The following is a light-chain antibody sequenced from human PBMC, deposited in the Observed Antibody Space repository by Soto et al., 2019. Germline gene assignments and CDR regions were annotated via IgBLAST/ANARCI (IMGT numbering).Light chain of an antibody. Sequence: QSVLTQPPSVSGAPGQRVTISCTGSTSNIGAGFDLHWYQHLPGTAPKLLIYRNTNRPSGVPDRFSGSKSGTSASLAISGLQSEDEADYYCAVWDDGLNGYVFGTGTKVTVL. CDR2: RNT. CDR1: TSNIGAGFD. J-gene: IGLJ1*01. CDR3: AVWDDGLNGYV. V-gene: IGLV1-40*01.